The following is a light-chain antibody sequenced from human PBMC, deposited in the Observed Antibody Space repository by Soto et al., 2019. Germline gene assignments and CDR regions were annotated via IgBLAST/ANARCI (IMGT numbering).Light chain of an antibody. J-gene: IGKJ4*01. Sequence: EIVMTQSPATLSVSPGEGATLSCWASQSVAGNLAWYQQKPGQAPRLLIYGAFTMATGIPATFSGSGSGTEFTLTISSLQSEDFAVYYCQQYNKWPLTFGGGTKVVIK. CDR1: QSVAGN. CDR2: GAF. V-gene: IGKV3-15*01. CDR3: QQYNKWPLT.